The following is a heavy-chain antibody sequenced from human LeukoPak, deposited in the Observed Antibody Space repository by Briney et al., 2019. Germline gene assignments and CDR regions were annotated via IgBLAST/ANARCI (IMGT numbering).Heavy chain of an antibody. J-gene: IGHJ4*02. Sequence: GGSLRLSCAASGFTFSSYAMSWVRQAPGKGLEWVSAISGSGGSTYYADSVKGRFTISRDNAKNSLYLQMNSLKAEDTAVYYCASGMRVGPNIWGQETLVTVSS. CDR3: ASGMRVGPNI. V-gene: IGHV3-23*01. CDR2: ISGSGGST. D-gene: IGHD1-26*01. CDR1: GFTFSSYA.